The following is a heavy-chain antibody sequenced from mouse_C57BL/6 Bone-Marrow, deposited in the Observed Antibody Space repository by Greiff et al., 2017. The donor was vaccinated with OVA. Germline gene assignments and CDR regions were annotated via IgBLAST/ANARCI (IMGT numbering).Heavy chain of an antibody. D-gene: IGHD1-1*01. CDR2: IYPGSGNN. V-gene: IGHV1-66*01. CDR3: ARVTTVVATDY. CDR1: GYSFTSYY. Sequence: QVQLKQSGPELVKPGASVKISCKASGYSFTSYYIHWVKQRPGQGLEWIGWIYPGSGNNKYNEKFKGKATLTADTSSSTAYMQLSSLTSEDSAVYYCARVTTVVATDYWGQGTTLTVSS. J-gene: IGHJ2*01.